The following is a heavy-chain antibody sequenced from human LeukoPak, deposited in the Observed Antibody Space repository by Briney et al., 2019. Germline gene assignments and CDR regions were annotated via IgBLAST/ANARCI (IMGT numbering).Heavy chain of an antibody. V-gene: IGHV3-23*01. CDR3: AKARCSSSDYYLPDS. Sequence: GGSLRLSCAASGFTFSSYAVNWVRQAPGKGLEWVSLITATGGSTYYADSVKGRFTISRDNSKNTLYLQMNSLRAEDTAVYYCAKARCSSSDYYLPDSWGQGTLVTVSS. CDR2: ITATGGST. D-gene: IGHD2-2*01. J-gene: IGHJ5*01. CDR1: GFTFSSYA.